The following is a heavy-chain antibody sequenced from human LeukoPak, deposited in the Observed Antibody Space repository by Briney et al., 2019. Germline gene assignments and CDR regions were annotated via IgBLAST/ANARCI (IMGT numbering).Heavy chain of an antibody. CDR1: GYTFTSYD. Sequence: GASVKVSCKASGYTFTSYDINWVRQATGQGLEWMGWMNPNSGNTGYAQKFQGRVTMTRNTSISTAYMELSSLRSEDTAVYYCARGRMVRGVTWWFDPWAREPWSPSPQ. V-gene: IGHV1-8*01. CDR3: ARGRMVRGVTWWFDP. J-gene: IGHJ5*02. CDR2: MNPNSGNT. D-gene: IGHD3-10*01.